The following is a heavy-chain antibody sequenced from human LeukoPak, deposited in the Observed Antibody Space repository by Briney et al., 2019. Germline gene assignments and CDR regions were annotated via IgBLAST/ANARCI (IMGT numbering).Heavy chain of an antibody. CDR2: IYYGGSS. V-gene: IGHV4-39*01. D-gene: IGHD3-16*01. Sequence: PSETLSLTCTVSGDSIGSSSYFWDWIRQPPGKGLEWIGSIYYGGSSYYNPSLKSRVTISVDTSKNQFSLKLSSVTAADTAVYYCARSYGKGGFDYWGQGTLVTVSS. CDR3: ARSYGKGGFDY. CDR1: GDSIGSSSYF. J-gene: IGHJ4*02.